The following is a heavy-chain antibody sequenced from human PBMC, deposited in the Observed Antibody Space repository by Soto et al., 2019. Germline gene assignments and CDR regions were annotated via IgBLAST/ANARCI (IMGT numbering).Heavy chain of an antibody. CDR2: MNPNSGNT. CDR1: GYTFTSYD. V-gene: IGHV1-8*01. D-gene: IGHD3-16*01. J-gene: IGHJ5*01. Sequence: QVQLVQSGAEVKKPGASVKVSCKASGYTFTSYDFNWVRQATGQGLERMGWMNPNSGNTGYAQKFQGRVTMTWITARSTAYLELSSLRSEDTAVSYCARGRIGGYCFDSWGQGTLVTVSS. CDR3: ARGRIGGYCFDS.